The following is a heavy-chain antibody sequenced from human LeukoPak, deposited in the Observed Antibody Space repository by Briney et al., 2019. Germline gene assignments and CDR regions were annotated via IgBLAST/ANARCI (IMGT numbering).Heavy chain of an antibody. D-gene: IGHD2-2*01. CDR2: INHSGST. V-gene: IGHV4-34*01. J-gene: IGHJ5*02. CDR1: GGSFSGYY. Sequence: SETLSLTCAVYGGSFSGYYWSWIRQPPGKGLEWIGEINHSGSTNYNPSLKSRVTISVDTSKNQFSLKLSSVTAADTAVYYCARRYIVVAPAVVNWFDPWGQGTLVTVSS. CDR3: ARRYIVVAPAVVNWFDP.